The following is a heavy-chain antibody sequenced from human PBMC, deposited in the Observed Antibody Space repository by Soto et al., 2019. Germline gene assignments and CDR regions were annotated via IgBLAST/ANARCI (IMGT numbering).Heavy chain of an antibody. Sequence: GGSLRLSCAGSGFTFSSYSMNWVRQAPGKGLEWVSSISSSSGYIYYADSVKGRFTISRDNAKNSLYLQMNSLRAEDTAVYYCARDHGLSSYAFDIWGQGTMVTVSS. J-gene: IGHJ3*02. CDR2: ISSSSGYI. V-gene: IGHV3-21*01. CDR1: GFTFSSYS. CDR3: ARDHGLSSYAFDI. D-gene: IGHD2-15*01.